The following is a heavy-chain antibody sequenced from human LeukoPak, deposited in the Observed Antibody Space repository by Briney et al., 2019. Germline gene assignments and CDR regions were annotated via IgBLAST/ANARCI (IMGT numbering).Heavy chain of an antibody. J-gene: IGHJ6*03. V-gene: IGHV1-8*03. CDR2: MNPNSGNA. CDR1: GYTFISYD. CDR3: ANLLWFGDPLLDMDV. D-gene: IGHD3-10*01. Sequence: ASVKVSCKASGYTFISYDINWVRQVTGQGLEWMGWMNPNSGNAAYAQKFQGRVTITRNTSISTAFMELSSLRSEDTAVYYCANLLWFGDPLLDMDVWGKGTTVTISS.